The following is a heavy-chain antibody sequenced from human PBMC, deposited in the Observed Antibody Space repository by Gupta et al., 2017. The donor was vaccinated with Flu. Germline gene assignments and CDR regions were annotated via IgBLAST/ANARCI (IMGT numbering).Heavy chain of an antibody. Sequence: QVQLVQSGAEVKKPGASVKVSCRASGYTFTGYYMHWVRQAPGQGLEGMGWINPNSGGTNYAQKFQGWVTMTRDTSISTAYMELSRLRSDDTAVYYCAREPTEYYYDSSGYNYYYYGMDVWGQGTTVTVSS. CDR2: INPNSGGT. D-gene: IGHD3-22*01. CDR1: GYTFTGYY. J-gene: IGHJ6*02. CDR3: AREPTEYYYDSSGYNYYYYGMDV. V-gene: IGHV1-2*04.